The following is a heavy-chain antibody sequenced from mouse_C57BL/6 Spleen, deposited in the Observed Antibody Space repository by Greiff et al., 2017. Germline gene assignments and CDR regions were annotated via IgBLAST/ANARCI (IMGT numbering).Heavy chain of an antibody. CDR1: GYSITSGYY. V-gene: IGHV3-6*01. Sequence: ESGPGLVKPSQSLSLTCSFTGYSITSGYYWNWIRQFPGNKLEWMGYISYDGSNNYNPSLKNRISITRDPSKDQFFLKLNSVTTEDTATYYCARDLYDPDCDVWGTGTTVTVSS. J-gene: IGHJ1*03. CDR2: ISYDGSN. CDR3: ARDLYDPDCDV. D-gene: IGHD2-3*01.